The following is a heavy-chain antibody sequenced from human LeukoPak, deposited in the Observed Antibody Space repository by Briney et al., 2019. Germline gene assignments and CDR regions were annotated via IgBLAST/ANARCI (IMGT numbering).Heavy chain of an antibody. CDR1: GYTFTSYG. V-gene: IGHV1-18*01. Sequence: ASVKVSCKASGYTFTSYGISWVRQAPGQGLEWMGWISAYNGNTNYAQKLQGRVTVTTDTSTSTAYMELRSLRSDDTAVYYCARGSSYDFWSGYPEFDYWGQGTLVTVSS. CDR2: ISAYNGNT. CDR3: ARGSSYDFWSGYPEFDY. J-gene: IGHJ4*02. D-gene: IGHD3-3*01.